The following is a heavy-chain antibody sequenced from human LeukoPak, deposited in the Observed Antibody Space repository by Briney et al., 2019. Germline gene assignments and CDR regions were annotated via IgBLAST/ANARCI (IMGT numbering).Heavy chain of an antibody. Sequence: APVKVSCKASGYTFTSYYMHWARQAPGQGLEWMGIINPSGGSTSYAQKFQGRVTMTRDTSMSTVYMELSSLRSEDTAVYYCARKAVTGFKFDYWGQGTLVTVSS. J-gene: IGHJ4*02. CDR1: GYTFTSYY. CDR3: ARKAVTGFKFDY. D-gene: IGHD4-17*01. CDR2: INPSGGST. V-gene: IGHV1-46*01.